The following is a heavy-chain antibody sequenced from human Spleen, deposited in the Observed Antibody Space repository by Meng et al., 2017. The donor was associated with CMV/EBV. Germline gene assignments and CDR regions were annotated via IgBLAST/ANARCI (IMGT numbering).Heavy chain of an antibody. V-gene: IGHV1-18*01. CDR2: ISAYNGDT. J-gene: IGHJ4*02. CDR1: GYNFISFG. CDR3: ARVYSHALRSDY. Sequence: QVQLVQSGAEVKKPGASVKVSCKTSGYNFISFGITWVRQAPGQGLEWMGWISAYNGDTNYAQKIQGRVTMTTDTSTSTVYMELRSLRFDDTAIYYCARVYSHALRSDYWGQGTLVTVFS. D-gene: IGHD1-26*01.